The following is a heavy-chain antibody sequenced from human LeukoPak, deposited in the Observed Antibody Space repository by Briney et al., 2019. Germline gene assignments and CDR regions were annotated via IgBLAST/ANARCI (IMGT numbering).Heavy chain of an antibody. CDR2: IDPNGGRT. V-gene: IGHV1-46*01. J-gene: IGHJ5*02. Sequence: ASVKVSCKASGSTFTKYIIHWVRQAPGQGFEWVGGIDPNGGRTFHAQKFQDRVTLTRDLSPTTVYKELSSLREEDTAVYYCMRALTISGIGPPPAWGQGTLLTVSS. CDR1: GSTFTKYI. CDR3: MRALTISGIGPPPA. D-gene: IGHD3-3*01.